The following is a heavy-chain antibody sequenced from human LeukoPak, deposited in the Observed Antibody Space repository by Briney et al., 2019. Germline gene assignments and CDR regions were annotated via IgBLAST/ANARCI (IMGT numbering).Heavy chain of an antibody. V-gene: IGHV4-59*01. J-gene: IGHJ3*02. CDR2: IYYSGST. D-gene: IGHD5-24*01. CDR3: ARGLLDGYTHPAAFDI. Sequence: SETLSLTCAVYGGSFSGYYWSWIRQPPGKGLEWIGYIYYSGSTNYNPSLKSRVTISVDTSKNQFSLKLSSVTAADTAVYYCARGLLDGYTHPAAFDIWGQGTMVTVSS. CDR1: GGSFSGYY.